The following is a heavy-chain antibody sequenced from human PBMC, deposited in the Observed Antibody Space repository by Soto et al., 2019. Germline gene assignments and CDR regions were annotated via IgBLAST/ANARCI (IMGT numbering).Heavy chain of an antibody. CDR1: GFTFSSYS. Sequence: GGSLRLSCAASGFTFSSYSMNWVRQAPGKGLEWVSSISSSYIYYADSVKGRFTISRDNAKNSLYLQMNSLRAEDTAVYYCARDFSSGYLEYNWFDPWGQGTLVTV. CDR2: ISSSYI. CDR3: ARDFSSGYLEYNWFDP. D-gene: IGHD3-22*01. V-gene: IGHV3-21*01. J-gene: IGHJ5*02.